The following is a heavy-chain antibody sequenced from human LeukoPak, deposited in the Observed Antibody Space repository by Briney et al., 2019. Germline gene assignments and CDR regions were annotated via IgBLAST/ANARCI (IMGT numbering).Heavy chain of an antibody. CDR2: IYYSGST. J-gene: IGHJ5*02. Sequence: SETLSLTCTVSGGSISSYSWSWIRQPPGKGLEWIGYIYYSGSTNYNPAPKSRVTISVDTSKNQFSLKLSSVTAADTAVYYCARGDYSSNWHWFDPWGQGTLVTVSS. V-gene: IGHV4-59*01. CDR1: GGSISSYS. D-gene: IGHD6-13*01. CDR3: ARGDYSSNWHWFDP.